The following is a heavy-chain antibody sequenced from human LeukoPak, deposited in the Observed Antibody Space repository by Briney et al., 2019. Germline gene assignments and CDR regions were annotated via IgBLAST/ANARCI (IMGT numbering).Heavy chain of an antibody. Sequence: SETLSLTCTVSGGSITSYYWNWIRQPPGKGLEWIGYIHYSGSTDYNPSLKSRVTISVDTSKNQFSLNLRSVTAADTAVYYCARDKVPGDYWGQGTLVPVSS. CDR1: GGSITSYY. CDR2: IHYSGST. CDR3: ARDKVPGDY. V-gene: IGHV4-59*01. J-gene: IGHJ4*02.